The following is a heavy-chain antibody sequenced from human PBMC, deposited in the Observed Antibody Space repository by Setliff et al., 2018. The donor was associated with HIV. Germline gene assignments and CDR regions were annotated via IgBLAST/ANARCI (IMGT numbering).Heavy chain of an antibody. CDR1: AGSIRSSTYY. J-gene: IGHJ6*03. CDR3: GNQAVVPADMDYYYYIDV. D-gene: IGHD2-2*01. V-gene: IGHV4-39*07. CDR2: IYYSGST. Sequence: SETLSLTCTVSAGSIRSSTYYWAWIRQPPGKGLEWIGTIYYSGSTYYNPSLKSRATISVDTSKNKFSLKLSSVTAADTAVYYCGNQAVVPADMDYYYYIDVWGKGTTVTVSS.